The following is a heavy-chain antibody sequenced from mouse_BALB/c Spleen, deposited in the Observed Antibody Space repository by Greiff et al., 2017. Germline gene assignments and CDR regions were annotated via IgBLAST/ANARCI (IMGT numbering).Heavy chain of an antibody. V-gene: IGHV3-2*02. CDR3: ARWKTFYYYGSSYGYFDV. CDR2: ISYSGST. D-gene: IGHD1-1*01. CDR1: GYSITSYYA. Sequence: EVQLVESGPGLVKPSQSLSLTCTVTGYSITSYYAWNWIRQFPGNKLEWMGYISYSGSTSYNPSLKSRISITRDTSKNQFFLQLNSVTTEDTATYYCARWKTFYYYGSSYGYFDVWGAGTTVTVSS. J-gene: IGHJ1*01.